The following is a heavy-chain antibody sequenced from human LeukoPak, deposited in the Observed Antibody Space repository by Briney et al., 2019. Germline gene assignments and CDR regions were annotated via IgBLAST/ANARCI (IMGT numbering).Heavy chain of an antibody. CDR2: IYYSGST. J-gene: IGHJ3*02. Sequence: SQTLSLTCTVSGGSISSYYWSWIRQPPGKGLEWIGYIYYSGSTNYNPSLKSRVTISVDTSKNQFSLKLSSVTAADTAVYYCARYLTATDAFDIWGQGTMVTVSS. V-gene: IGHV4-59*08. D-gene: IGHD2-8*01. CDR3: ARYLTATDAFDI. CDR1: GGSISSYY.